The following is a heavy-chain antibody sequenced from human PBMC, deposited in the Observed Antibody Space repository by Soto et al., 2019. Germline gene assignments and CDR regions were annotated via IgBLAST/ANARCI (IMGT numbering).Heavy chain of an antibody. Sequence: VQLVQSGAEVRKPGASVQVSCKTSGYSFSNYSMHWVRQVPGQGLEWMGKINPNGGSTSLAQKFKGAVTLTRDTSTSTVYMELSSLTSEDTAVYYCARDGVQLWPRYYFDYWGQGTLVTVSS. CDR2: INPNGGST. J-gene: IGHJ4*02. D-gene: IGHD1-1*01. V-gene: IGHV1-46*01. CDR3: ARDGVQLWPRYYFDY. CDR1: GYSFSNYS.